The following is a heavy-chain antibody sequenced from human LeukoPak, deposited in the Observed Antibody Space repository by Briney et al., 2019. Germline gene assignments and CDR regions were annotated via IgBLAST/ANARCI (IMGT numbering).Heavy chain of an antibody. D-gene: IGHD3-10*01. J-gene: IGHJ1*01. CDR2: IYHSGNT. CDR3: ARGSQYYYDSGSYDTEYFQH. Sequence: PSQTLSLTCAVSGGSISSGDNSWSWIRQPPGKGLEWIGYIYHSGNTYYNPSLKSRVIISLDRSRNQFSLKLTSVTAADTAVYYRARGSQYYYDSGSYDTEYFQHWGQGTLVTVSS. CDR1: GGSISSGDNS. V-gene: IGHV4-30-2*01.